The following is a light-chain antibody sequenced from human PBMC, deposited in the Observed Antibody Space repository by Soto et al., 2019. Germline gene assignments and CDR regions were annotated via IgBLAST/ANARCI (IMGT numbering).Light chain of an antibody. CDR1: SSNIGKNF. CDR2: ENN. CDR3: ASWDSSLYGVV. V-gene: IGLV1-51*02. J-gene: IGLJ2*01. Sequence: QSVLTQPPSVSAAPGQKVTISCSGSSSNIGKNFVSWYQLFPGTAPKVLIYENNKRLSGIPDRFSGSKSGTSVTLGITGLQTGDEAFYYCASWDSSLYGVVFGGGTQLTVL.